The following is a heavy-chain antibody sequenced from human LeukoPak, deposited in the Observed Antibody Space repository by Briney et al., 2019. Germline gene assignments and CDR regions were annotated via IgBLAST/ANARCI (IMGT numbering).Heavy chain of an antibody. V-gene: IGHV3-33*01. CDR1: GFTFSSYG. J-gene: IGHJ4*02. Sequence: PGGSLRLSCAASGFTFSSYGMHWVRQAPGKGLEWVAVIWYDGSNKYYADSVKGRFTISRDNSKNTLYLQMNSLRAEDTAVYYCAREGVRDGYTFDYWGQGTLVTVSS. D-gene: IGHD5-24*01. CDR3: AREGVRDGYTFDY. CDR2: IWYDGSNK.